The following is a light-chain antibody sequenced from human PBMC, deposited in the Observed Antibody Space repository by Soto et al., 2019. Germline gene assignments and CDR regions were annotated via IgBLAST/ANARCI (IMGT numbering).Light chain of an antibody. Sequence: EIVLTQSPATLSLSPGERATLSCRASQSISTNVVWYQQKSGQAPRLLIYDISVRAPGIPARFSGSGSGTDFTLTISSLEPEDFVVYYCQQRSNWPFTFGGGTKVEIK. CDR2: DIS. V-gene: IGKV3-11*01. CDR3: QQRSNWPFT. J-gene: IGKJ4*01. CDR1: QSISTN.